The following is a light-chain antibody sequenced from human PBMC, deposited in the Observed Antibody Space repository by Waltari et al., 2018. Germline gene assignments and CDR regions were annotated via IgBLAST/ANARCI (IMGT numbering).Light chain of an antibody. CDR2: AAS. V-gene: IGKV1-9*01. CDR3: QQLNSYPLT. Sequence: DIQLTQSPSFLSASVGDSVTITCRASQDISSYLAWYQQKPGKAPQLLIYAASSLQGGVPPRFSGSGSGSEFTLIISSLQPEDIAAYYCQQLNSYPLTFGQGTRVEIK. CDR1: QDISSY. J-gene: IGKJ1*01.